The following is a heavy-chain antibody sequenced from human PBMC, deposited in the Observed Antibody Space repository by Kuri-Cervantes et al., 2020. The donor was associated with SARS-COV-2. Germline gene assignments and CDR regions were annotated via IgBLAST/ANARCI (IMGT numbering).Heavy chain of an antibody. J-gene: IGHJ4*02. D-gene: IGHD6-19*01. V-gene: IGHV1-69*10. CDR2: IMPALGMP. Sequence: SVKVSCKASGGTFSTAIISWVRQGPGQGLEWMWGIMPALGMPNKAQKFRDRVTITADTSTATAFLELSGLKSEDTALYYCASDGVSGSLSLDFWGQGTLVTVSS. CDR1: GGTFSTAI. CDR3: ASDGVSGSLSLDF.